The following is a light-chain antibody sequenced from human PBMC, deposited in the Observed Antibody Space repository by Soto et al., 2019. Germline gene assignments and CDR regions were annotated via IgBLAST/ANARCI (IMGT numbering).Light chain of an antibody. CDR3: QKHGDYDWT. V-gene: IGKV1-5*03. J-gene: IGKJ1*01. CDR1: ETISLW. CDR2: KAS. Sequence: DIQLTQSPSTLSASVGDRVTITCRASETISLWLAWYQQKPGKAPKLLMYKASTLESGVPSRFSGSGSGTEFCVSLQRVPHDDFATYCRQKHGDYDWTFRQG.